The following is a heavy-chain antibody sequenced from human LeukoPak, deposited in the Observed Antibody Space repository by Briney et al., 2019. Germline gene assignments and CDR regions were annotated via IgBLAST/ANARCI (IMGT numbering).Heavy chain of an antibody. D-gene: IGHD6-19*01. Sequence: GASVKVSCKASGYTFTGYYMHWVRQAPGQGLEWMGWINPSSGGTNYAQKFQGRVTMTRDTSISTAYMELSRLRSDDTAVYYCARATVAGTLFDYWGQGTLVTVSS. CDR1: GYTFTGYY. V-gene: IGHV1-2*02. CDR2: INPSSGGT. CDR3: ARATVAGTLFDY. J-gene: IGHJ4*02.